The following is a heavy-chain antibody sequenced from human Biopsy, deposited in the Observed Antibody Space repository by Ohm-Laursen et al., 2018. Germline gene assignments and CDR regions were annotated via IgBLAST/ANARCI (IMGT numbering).Heavy chain of an antibody. J-gene: IGHJ6*02. Sequence: SDTLSLTCAMYGESFNGYYWSWIRQTPRKGLEWIGEINHSGRTNYNPSLKSRVTISVDTSKNQFSLKVRSVTAADTAVYYCVRGVDYYDPYHYYALDVWGQGTTVTVSS. CDR3: VRGVDYYDPYHYYALDV. CDR1: GESFNGYY. V-gene: IGHV4-34*01. CDR2: INHSGRT. D-gene: IGHD3-22*01.